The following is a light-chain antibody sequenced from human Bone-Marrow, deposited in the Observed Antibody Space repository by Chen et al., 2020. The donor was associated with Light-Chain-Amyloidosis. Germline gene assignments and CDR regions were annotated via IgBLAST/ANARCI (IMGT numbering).Light chain of an antibody. V-gene: IGKV1-9*01. Sequence: DIQLTQSPSFLSASVGDRVTIPCRATQAISSYLAWYQQKPGKAPELLIYAAPTLQSDVPSRFSGSRSGPEFTLTISSLQPEDVATYYRQQLASYPLTLGRGNKVEI. CDR2: AAP. J-gene: IGKJ4*01. CDR1: QAISSY. CDR3: QQLASYPLT.